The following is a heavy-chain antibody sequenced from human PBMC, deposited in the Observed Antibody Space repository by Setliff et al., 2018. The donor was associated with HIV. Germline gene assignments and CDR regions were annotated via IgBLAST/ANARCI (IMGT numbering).Heavy chain of an antibody. CDR1: GGSISSTIYH. Sequence: TLSLTCTVSGGSISSTIYHWVWIRQPPGKGLEWIGNIHSSGITYYKPSLKSRLTISLDTSKNQFSLKLSSVTAADTAVYYCATHASTVQDAMDVWGQGTTVTVSS. J-gene: IGHJ6*02. CDR2: IHSSGIT. V-gene: IGHV4-39*01. D-gene: IGHD4-4*01. CDR3: ATHASTVQDAMDV.